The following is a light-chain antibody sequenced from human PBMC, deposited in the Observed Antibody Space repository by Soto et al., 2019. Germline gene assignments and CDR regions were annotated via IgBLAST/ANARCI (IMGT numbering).Light chain of an antibody. V-gene: IGLV2-11*01. CDR1: SSDVGGYNY. CDR2: DVS. Sequence: QSALTQPRSVSGSPGQSVTISCTGTSSDVGGYNYVSWYQQHPGKAPKLVIYDVSKWPSGVPNHFSGSKFGNTASLTISWLQAEDEDDYYCCSYAGNSLWVFGGGTKVTVL. J-gene: IGLJ3*02. CDR3: CSYAGNSLWV.